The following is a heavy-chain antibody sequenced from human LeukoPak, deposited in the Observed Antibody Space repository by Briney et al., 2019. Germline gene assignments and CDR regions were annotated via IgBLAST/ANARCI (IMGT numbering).Heavy chain of an antibody. J-gene: IGHJ4*02. D-gene: IGHD6-13*01. CDR2: MYYSGTT. CDR1: GVSITSYY. CDR3: AGDDNSSWWSY. Sequence: SETLSLTRTVSGVSITSYYWSWIRQPPGKGLEWIGNMYYSGTTNYNPSLKSRVTISADTSKNQLSLKLKSVTAADTAVYYCAGDDNSSWWSYWGLGTLVTVSS. V-gene: IGHV4-59*01.